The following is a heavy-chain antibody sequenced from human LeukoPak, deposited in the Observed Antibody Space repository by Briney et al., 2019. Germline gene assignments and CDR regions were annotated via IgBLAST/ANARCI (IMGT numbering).Heavy chain of an antibody. CDR3: ARIVGGWFDP. CDR1: GGSISSYY. V-gene: IGHV4-59*01. CDR2: IYYSGST. D-gene: IGHD2-15*01. J-gene: IGHJ5*02. Sequence: SETLSLTCTVSGGSISSYYWSWIRQPPGKGLEWIGYIYYSGSTNYNPSLKSRVTISVDTSKDQFSLKLSSVTAADTAVYYCARIVGGWFDPWGQGTLVTVSS.